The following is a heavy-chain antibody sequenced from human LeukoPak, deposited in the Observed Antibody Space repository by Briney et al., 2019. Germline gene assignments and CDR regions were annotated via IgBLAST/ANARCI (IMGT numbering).Heavy chain of an antibody. CDR2: IYYSGST. D-gene: IGHD1-26*01. CDR1: GGSISSYY. J-gene: IGHJ4*02. CDR3: ARTGKVGATDY. V-gene: IGHV4-59*01. Sequence: KPSETLSLTCTVSGGSISSYYWSWIRQPPGKRLEWIGYIYYSGSTNYNPSLKSRVTISVDTSKTQFSGNLNSVTAEDMTVLYCARTGKVGATDYWGQGTLVTVSS.